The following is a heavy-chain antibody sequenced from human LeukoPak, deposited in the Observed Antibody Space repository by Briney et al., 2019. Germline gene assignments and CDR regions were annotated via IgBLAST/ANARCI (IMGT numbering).Heavy chain of an antibody. J-gene: IGHJ6*03. Sequence: SSETLSLTCTVSGGSISSSSYYWGWIRQPPGKGLEWIGSIYYSGSTYYNPSLKSRVTISVDTPKNQFSLKLSSVTAADTAVYYCARGYCSGGSCYSYYYYNYMDVWGKGTTVTVSS. V-gene: IGHV4-39*07. CDR3: ARGYCSGGSCYSYYYYNYMDV. CDR2: IYYSGST. CDR1: GGSISSSSYY. D-gene: IGHD2-15*01.